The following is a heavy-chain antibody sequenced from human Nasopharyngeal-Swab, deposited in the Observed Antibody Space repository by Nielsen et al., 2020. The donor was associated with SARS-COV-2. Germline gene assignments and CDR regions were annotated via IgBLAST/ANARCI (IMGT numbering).Heavy chain of an antibody. V-gene: IGHV3-30*18. D-gene: IGHD2-2*01. CDR1: GFTFSSYG. Sequence: GESLKISCAASGFTFSSYGMHWVRQAPGKGLEWVAVISYDGSNKYYADSVKGRFTISRDDSKNTLYLQMNSLRAEDTAVYYCAKKGSTSCYLMCWFDPWGQGTLVTVSS. CDR2: ISYDGSNK. J-gene: IGHJ5*02. CDR3: AKKGSTSCYLMCWFDP.